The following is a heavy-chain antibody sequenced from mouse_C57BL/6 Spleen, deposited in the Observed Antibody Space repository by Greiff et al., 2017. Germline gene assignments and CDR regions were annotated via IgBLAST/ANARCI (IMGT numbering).Heavy chain of an antibody. V-gene: IGHV1-26*01. J-gene: IGHJ2*01. CDR1: GYTFTDYY. CDR2: INPNNGGT. CDR3: ARRFHRYFDY. Sequence: EVQLQQSGPELVKPGASVKISCKASGYTFTDYYMNWVKQSHGKSLEWIGDINPNNGGTSYNQKFKGKATLTVDKSSSTAYMELRSLTSEDSAVYYCARRFHRYFDYWGQGTTLTVSS.